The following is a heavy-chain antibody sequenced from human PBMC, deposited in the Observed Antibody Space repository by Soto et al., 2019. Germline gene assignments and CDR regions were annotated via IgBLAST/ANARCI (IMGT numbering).Heavy chain of an antibody. Sequence: SLRLSCAASGFTFSSYAMSWVRQAPGKGLEWVSAISGSGGSTYYADSVKGRFTISRDNSKNTLYLQMNSLRAEDTAVYYCAKEGQSSSSKRENNWFDPWGQGTLVTVSS. CDR1: GFTFSSYA. D-gene: IGHD6-6*01. J-gene: IGHJ5*02. CDR2: ISGSGGST. V-gene: IGHV3-23*01. CDR3: AKEGQSSSSKRENNWFDP.